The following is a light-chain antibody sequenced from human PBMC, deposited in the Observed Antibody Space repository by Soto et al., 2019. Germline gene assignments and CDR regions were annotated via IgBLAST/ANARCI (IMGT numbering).Light chain of an antibody. CDR3: QQHNGYSERM. CDR1: QSISTY. J-gene: IGKJ1*01. V-gene: IGKV1-5*01. CDR2: GAS. Sequence: DIQMTQSPSPLSASVGDRVTITCRASQSISTYLNWYQQKPGKAPKLLIYGASSLASGVPSRFSGSGSGTEFTLTISSLQPDDFATYYCQQHNGYSERMFGQGTKVDIK.